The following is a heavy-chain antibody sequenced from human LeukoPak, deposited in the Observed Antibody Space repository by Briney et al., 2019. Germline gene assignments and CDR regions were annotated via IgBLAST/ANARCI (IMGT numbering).Heavy chain of an antibody. Sequence: SETLSLTCTVSGGSISSYYWSWIRQPPGEGLEWIGYIYYSGSTNYNPSLKSRVTISVDTSKNQFSLKLSSVTAADTAVYYCARCGWYEPYFDYWGQGTLVTVSS. D-gene: IGHD6-19*01. CDR2: IYYSGST. V-gene: IGHV4-59*01. CDR3: ARCGWYEPYFDY. CDR1: GGSISSYY. J-gene: IGHJ4*02.